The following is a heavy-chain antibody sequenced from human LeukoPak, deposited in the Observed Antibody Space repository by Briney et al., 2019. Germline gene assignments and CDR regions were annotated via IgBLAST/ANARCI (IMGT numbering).Heavy chain of an antibody. V-gene: IGHV4-34*01. CDR1: GASFSGYY. CDR2: INHSGST. Sequence: SETLSLTCAVYGASFSGYYWSWIRQPPGKGLEWIGEINHSGSTNYNPSLKSRVTISVDTSKNQFSLKLSSVTAADTAVYYCARSRGSGWNVRLYYFDYWGQGTLVTVSS. CDR3: ARSRGSGWNVRLYYFDY. D-gene: IGHD6-19*01. J-gene: IGHJ4*02.